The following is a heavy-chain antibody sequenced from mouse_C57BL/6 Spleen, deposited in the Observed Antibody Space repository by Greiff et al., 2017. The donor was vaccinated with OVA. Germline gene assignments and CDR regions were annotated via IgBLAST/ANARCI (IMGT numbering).Heavy chain of an antibody. D-gene: IGHD1-1*01. V-gene: IGHV1-15*01. CDR2: IDPETGGT. J-gene: IGHJ3*01. Sequence: VQVVESGAELVRPGASVTLSCKASGYTFTDYEMHWVKQTPVHGLEWIGAIDPETGGTAYNQKFKGKAILTADKSSSTAYMELRSLTSEDSAVYYCTRGNYGSSYGWFAYWGQGTLVTVSA. CDR1: GYTFTDYE. CDR3: TRGNYGSSYGWFAY.